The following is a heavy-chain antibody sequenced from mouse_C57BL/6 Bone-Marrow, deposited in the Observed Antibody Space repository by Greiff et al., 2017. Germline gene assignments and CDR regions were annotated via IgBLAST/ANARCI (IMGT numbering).Heavy chain of an antibody. V-gene: IGHV1-15*01. D-gene: IGHD2-4*01. Sequence: QVQLQQSGAELVRPGASVTLSCKASGYTFTDSEMPWVQQTPVHVLEWIGAIDPASGGTAYNQKFTGKAILTAGKSSSTAYMELLSLTSEDSAVYYCTRRDYGAYWGQGTLVTGSA. J-gene: IGHJ3*01. CDR2: IDPASGGT. CDR3: TRRDYGAY. CDR1: GYTFTDSE.